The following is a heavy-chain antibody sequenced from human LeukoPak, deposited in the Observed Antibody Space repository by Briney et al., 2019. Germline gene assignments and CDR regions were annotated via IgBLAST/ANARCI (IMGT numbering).Heavy chain of an antibody. V-gene: IGHV1-2*02. Sequence: ASVKVSCKVSGYTLTELSMHWVRQAPGQGLEWMGWINPNSGGTNYAQKFQGRVTMTRDTSISTAYMELSRLRSDDTAVYYCARGKYSSSSWYYYYYYMDVWGKGTTVTVSS. J-gene: IGHJ6*03. CDR1: GYTLTELS. CDR2: INPNSGGT. D-gene: IGHD6-6*01. CDR3: ARGKYSSSSWYYYYYYMDV.